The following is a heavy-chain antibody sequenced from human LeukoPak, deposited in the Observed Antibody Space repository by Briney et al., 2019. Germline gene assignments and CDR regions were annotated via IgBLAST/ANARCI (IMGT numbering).Heavy chain of an antibody. CDR2: MNPRSGDT. D-gene: IGHD2-2*02. CDR3: ARADHGTRSNGFYTLDY. CDR1: GYSFTDYF. V-gene: IGHV1-2*02. Sequence: ASVKVSCKTSGYSFTDYFMHWVRQAPGQGLECMGWMNPRSGDTNYAQKFQGRVTVTRDTSISTAYMELSRLTSDGTAVYYCARADHGTRSNGFYTLDYWGQGTLVTVSS. J-gene: IGHJ4*02.